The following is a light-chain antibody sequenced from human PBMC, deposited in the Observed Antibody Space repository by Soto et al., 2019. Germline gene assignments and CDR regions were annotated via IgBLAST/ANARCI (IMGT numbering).Light chain of an antibody. CDR1: LIGSKS. Sequence: SYELTQPPSVSVAPGQTATMTCGGDLIGSKSVHWHQQKPGQAPILVVYDDSDRPSGIPERFTGSNSGNTAALTISRGEAGDEADYYCQVWDSGSDHWVFGGGTKLPVL. CDR2: DDS. V-gene: IGLV3-21*02. CDR3: QVWDSGSDHWV. J-gene: IGLJ3*02.